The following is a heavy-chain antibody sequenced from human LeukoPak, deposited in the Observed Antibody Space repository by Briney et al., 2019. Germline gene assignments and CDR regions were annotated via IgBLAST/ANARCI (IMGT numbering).Heavy chain of an antibody. J-gene: IGHJ4*02. V-gene: IGHV3-21*03. Sequence: GGSLRLSCAASGFTFSSYSMNWVRQAPGKGLEWVSSISSSSSYIYYADSVKGRFTISRDNAKNSLYLQMNSLKTEDTAVYYCTRDSSSWLWDYWGQGTLVTVSS. CDR1: GFTFSSYS. CDR3: TRDSSSWLWDY. CDR2: ISSSSSYI. D-gene: IGHD6-13*01.